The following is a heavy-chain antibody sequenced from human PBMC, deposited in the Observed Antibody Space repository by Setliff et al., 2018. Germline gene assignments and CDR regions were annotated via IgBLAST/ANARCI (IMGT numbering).Heavy chain of an antibody. V-gene: IGHV1-2*04. J-gene: IGHJ3*01. CDR3: ARSDHLVVDGFDV. CDR2: INPKTGGT. Sequence: ASVQVSCQTSGYAFTDNYIHWVRQAPGQGLEWMGWINPKTGGTNLAQKFQGWVSMTRDTSITTAYMELSRLTSDDMAVYFCARSDHLVVDGFDVWGQGTMVTVS. D-gene: IGHD3-16*01. CDR1: GYAFTDNY.